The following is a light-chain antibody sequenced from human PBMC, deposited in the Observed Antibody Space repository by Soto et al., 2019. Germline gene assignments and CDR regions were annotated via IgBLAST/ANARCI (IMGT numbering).Light chain of an antibody. J-gene: IGKJ1*01. V-gene: IGKV1-9*01. CDR2: AAS. CDR3: QQLNSYPRP. CDR1: QGINSY. Sequence: DIQLTQSPSVLSASVGDRVTITCRASQGINSYLAWYQQKPGKVPKLLIYAASTLHSGVPSRFSGSGSGTEFTLTISSLQPEDFATYYCQQLNSYPRPFGQGTKVEIK.